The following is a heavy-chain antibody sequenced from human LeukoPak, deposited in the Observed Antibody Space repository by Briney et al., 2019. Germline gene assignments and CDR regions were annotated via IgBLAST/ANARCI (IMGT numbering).Heavy chain of an antibody. J-gene: IGHJ4*02. CDR1: GFTFSSYS. CDR2: INHSGST. V-gene: IGHV4-34*01. Sequence: PGGSLRLSCAASGFTFSSYSMNWVRQAPGKGLEWIGEINHSGSTNYNPSLKSRVTISVDTSKNQFSLKLSSVTAADTAVYYCARRVGGYCSSTSCRPYFDYWGQGTLVTVSS. D-gene: IGHD2-2*01. CDR3: ARRVGGYCSSTSCRPYFDY.